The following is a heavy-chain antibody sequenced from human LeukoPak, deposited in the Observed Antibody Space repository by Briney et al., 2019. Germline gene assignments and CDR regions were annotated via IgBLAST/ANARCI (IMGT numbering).Heavy chain of an antibody. CDR3: ARLPYVWGSYRYPSYFDY. CDR1: GGSFSGYY. J-gene: IGHJ4*02. D-gene: IGHD3-16*02. Sequence: PSETLSLTCAVYGGSFSGYYWSWIRQPPGKGLGWIGEINHSGSTYYNPSLKSRVTISVDTSKNQFSLKLSSVTAADTAVYYCARLPYVWGSYRYPSYFDYWGQGTLVTVSS. CDR2: INHSGST. V-gene: IGHV4-34*01.